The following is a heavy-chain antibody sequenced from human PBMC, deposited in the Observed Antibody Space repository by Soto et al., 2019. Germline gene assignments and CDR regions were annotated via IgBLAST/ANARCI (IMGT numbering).Heavy chain of an antibody. Sequence: EVQLVESGGGLVQPGGSLRLSCAASGFTFSSYWMHCVRQAPGKGLVWVSRINSDGSSTSYADSVKGRFTISRDNAKNTLYLQMNSLSAEDTAVYYCARSFGEFSYYYYYYMDVWGKGTTVTVSS. CDR2: INSDGSST. V-gene: IGHV3-74*01. CDR1: GFTFSSYW. D-gene: IGHD3-10*01. J-gene: IGHJ6*03. CDR3: ARSFGEFSYYYYYYMDV.